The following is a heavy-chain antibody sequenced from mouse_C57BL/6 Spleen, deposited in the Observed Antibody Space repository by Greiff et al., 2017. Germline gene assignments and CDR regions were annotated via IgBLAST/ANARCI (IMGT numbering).Heavy chain of an antibody. D-gene: IGHD1-1*01. CDR3: ARRYGSSYDY. J-gene: IGHJ2*01. CDR2: ISSGGSYI. CDR1: GFTFSSYG. Sequence: EVMLVESGGDLVKPGGSLKLSCAASGFTFSSYGMSWVRQTPDKRLEWVATISSGGSYIYYPDSVKGRFTISRDNAKNTLYLQMSSLKSEDTAMYYCARRYGSSYDYWGQGTTLTVSS. V-gene: IGHV5-6*02.